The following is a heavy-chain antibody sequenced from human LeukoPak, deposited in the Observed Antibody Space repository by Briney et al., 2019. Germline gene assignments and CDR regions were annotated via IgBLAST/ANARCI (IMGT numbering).Heavy chain of an antibody. CDR2: IYYSKNT. V-gene: IGHV4-39*07. J-gene: IGHJ6*02. CDR3: AREKSSSWSQRRYYYYGMDV. CDR1: GGSISSSSAY. D-gene: IGHD6-13*01. Sequence: SETLSLTCTVSGGSISSSSAYWGWIRQPPGKGLEWIGSIYYSKNTYYNPSLKSRVTMSVDTSKNQFSLRLSSVTAADTAVYYCAREKSSSWSQRRYYYYGMDVWGQGTTVTVSS.